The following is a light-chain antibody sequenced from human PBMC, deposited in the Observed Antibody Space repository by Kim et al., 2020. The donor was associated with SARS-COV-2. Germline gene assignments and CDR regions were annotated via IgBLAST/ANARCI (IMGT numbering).Light chain of an antibody. CDR2: QDS. V-gene: IGLV3-1*01. CDR1: KLGNKY. J-gene: IGLJ1*01. Sequence: VSPGQTASITCSGDKLGNKYACWYQQKPGQSPVLVIYQDSKRPSGIPERFSGSNSGNTATLTISGTQAMDEADYYCQAWDSSTAVFGTGTKVTVL. CDR3: QAWDSSTAV.